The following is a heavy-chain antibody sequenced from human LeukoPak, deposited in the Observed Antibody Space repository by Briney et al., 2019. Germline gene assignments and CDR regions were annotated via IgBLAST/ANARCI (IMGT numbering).Heavy chain of an antibody. V-gene: IGHV1-46*01. D-gene: IGHD4-17*01. Sequence: GASVKVSCTASVYTFTSYYMHWVRQAPGQGLEWMGIINPSGGSTSYAQKFQGRVTMTRDTSTSTVYMALSSLRSEDTAVYYCARATVTTAYFDYWGQGTLVTVSS. J-gene: IGHJ4*02. CDR1: VYTFTSYY. CDR2: INPSGGST. CDR3: ARATVTTAYFDY.